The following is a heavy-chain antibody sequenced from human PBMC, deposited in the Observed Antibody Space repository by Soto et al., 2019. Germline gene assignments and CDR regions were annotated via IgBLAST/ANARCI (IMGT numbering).Heavy chain of an antibody. V-gene: IGHV4-34*01. J-gene: IGHJ4*02. D-gene: IGHD3-22*01. Sequence: SETLSLTCAVYGGSFSGYYWSWIRQPPGKGLEWIGEINHSGSTNYNPSLKSRVTISVDTSKNQFSLKLSSVTAADTAVYYCARGRPYYYDSSGYPKTKFFDYWGQGTLVTVSS. CDR3: ARGRPYYYDSSGYPKTKFFDY. CDR1: GGSFSGYY. CDR2: INHSGST.